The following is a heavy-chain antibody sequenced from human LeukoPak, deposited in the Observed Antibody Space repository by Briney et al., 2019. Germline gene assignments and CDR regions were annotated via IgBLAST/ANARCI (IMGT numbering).Heavy chain of an antibody. V-gene: IGHV3-7*01. CDR2: IKQDGSEK. Sequence: GGSLRLSCAASGFSFSSYWMSWVRQAPGKGLEWVANIKQDGSEKYYVDSVKGRFTISRDNAKNSLYLQMNSLRAEDTAVYYCASGMVRGPLDYWGQGTLVTVSS. CDR3: ASGMVRGPLDY. CDR1: GFSFSSYW. J-gene: IGHJ4*02. D-gene: IGHD3-10*01.